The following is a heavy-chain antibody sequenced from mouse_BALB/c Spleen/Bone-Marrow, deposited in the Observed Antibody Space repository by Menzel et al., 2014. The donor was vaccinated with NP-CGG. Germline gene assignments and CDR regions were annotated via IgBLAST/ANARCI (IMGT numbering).Heavy chain of an antibody. J-gene: IGHJ3*01. CDR1: GYTFTSYW. CDR3: TREDYRYDWFAY. CDR2: IYPGSGST. Sequence: LKQSGSELVRPGASVKLSCKASGYTFTSYWMHWVKQRHGQGLEWIGNIYPGSGSTNYDEKFKSKGTLTVDTSSSTAYMHLSSLTSEDSAVYYCTREDYRYDWFAYWGQGTLVTVSA. V-gene: IGHV1S22*01. D-gene: IGHD2-14*01.